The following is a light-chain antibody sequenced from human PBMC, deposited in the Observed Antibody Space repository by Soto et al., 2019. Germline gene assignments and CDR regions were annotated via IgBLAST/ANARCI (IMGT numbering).Light chain of an antibody. CDR3: SSYSSTSTPYV. J-gene: IGLJ1*01. Sequence: QSVLTQPASVSGSPGQSITISCTGTSSDVGSHNYVSWYQQHPGKAPKLIIFGVNSRPSGVSNRSSGSKSGSAASLTISGLQAEDEADYYCSSYSSTSTPYVFGGGTKVTVL. V-gene: IGLV2-14*01. CDR1: SSDVGSHNY. CDR2: GVN.